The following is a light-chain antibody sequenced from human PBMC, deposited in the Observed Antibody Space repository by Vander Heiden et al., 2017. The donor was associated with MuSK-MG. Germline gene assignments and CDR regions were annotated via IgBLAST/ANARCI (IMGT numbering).Light chain of an antibody. CDR3: LLYYGGAQKV. J-gene: IGLJ2*01. CDR1: TGAVTSGCH. Sequence: QTVVTQEPSLTVSPGGTVTLTCAYSTGAVTSGCHPNWFQQKPGQAPRALIYSTSNTRSWTPARFSGSLLGGKAALTLSGVQPEDEAEYYCLLYYGGAQKVFGGGTKLTVL. V-gene: IGLV7-43*01. CDR2: STS.